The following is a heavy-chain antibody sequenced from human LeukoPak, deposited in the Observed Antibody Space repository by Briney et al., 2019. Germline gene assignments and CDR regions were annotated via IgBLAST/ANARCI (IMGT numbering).Heavy chain of an antibody. V-gene: IGHV3-15*01. D-gene: IGHD3-9*01. J-gene: IGHJ4*02. Sequence: PGGSLRLSCAASGFTFSNAWMSWVRQAPGKGLEWVGRIKSKTDGGTTDYAAPVKGRFTISRDDSKNTLYLQMNSLKTEDTAVYYCTTVVMGYDILTGYYHEYYFDYWGQGTLVTVSS. CDR2: IKSKTDGGTT. CDR3: TTVVMGYDILTGYYHEYYFDY. CDR1: GFTFSNAW.